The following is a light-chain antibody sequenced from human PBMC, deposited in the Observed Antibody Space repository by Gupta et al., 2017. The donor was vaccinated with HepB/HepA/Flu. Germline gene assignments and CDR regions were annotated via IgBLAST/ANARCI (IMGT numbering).Light chain of an antibody. J-gene: IGKJ4*01. CDR3: QQYNNWPPIT. CDR1: QSLSSN. CDR2: GAF. V-gene: IGKV3-15*01. Sequence: EIVLTQSPATLSVSPGERATLSCRASQSLSSNLAWYQQKPGQAPRLLIYGAFTRATGIPARFSGSESGTEFTLTISSRQSEDFAVYYCQQYNNWPPITFGGGTKVEIK.